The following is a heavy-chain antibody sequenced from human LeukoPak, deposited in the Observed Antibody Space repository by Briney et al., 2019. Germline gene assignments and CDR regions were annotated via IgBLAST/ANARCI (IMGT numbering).Heavy chain of an antibody. CDR2: ISGSGGST. J-gene: IGHJ3*02. CDR3: AKAYYDILTEPLAGAFDI. D-gene: IGHD3-9*01. CDR1: GFTFSSYA. Sequence: GGSLRLSCAASGFTFSSYAMSWVRQAPGKGLEWVSAISGSGGSTYYADSVKGRFTISRDNSKNTLYLQMNSLRAEDTAVYYCAKAYYDILTEPLAGAFDIWGQGTMVTVSS. V-gene: IGHV3-23*01.